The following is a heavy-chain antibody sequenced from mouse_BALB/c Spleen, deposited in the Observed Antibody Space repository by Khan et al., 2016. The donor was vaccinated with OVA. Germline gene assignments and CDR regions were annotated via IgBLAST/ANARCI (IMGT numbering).Heavy chain of an antibody. CDR2: INPSTGYT. CDR3: ARRFVDGSRGDY. V-gene: IGHV1-7*01. J-gene: IGHJ2*01. CDR1: GYTFTSYW. D-gene: IGHD1-1*01. Sequence: VQLQESGAELAKPGASVKMSCKASGYTFTSYWMHWVKQRPGQGLEWIGYINPSTGYTEYNQKFKDKATLTADKSSSTAYMQLSSLTSEDSAVYYCARRFVDGSRGDYWGQGTTLTVSS.